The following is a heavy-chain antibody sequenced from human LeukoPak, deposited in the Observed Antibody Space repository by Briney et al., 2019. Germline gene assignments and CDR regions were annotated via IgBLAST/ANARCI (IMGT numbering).Heavy chain of an antibody. CDR1: GFTFSGFA. D-gene: IGHD2-21*01. CDR3: AKDNSLFDY. V-gene: IGHV3-23*01. J-gene: IGHJ4*02. Sequence: GGSLRLSCAASGFTFSGFAMSWVRRTPGKGLEWVSAISGSGGSTYYADSVKGRFTISRDNSKSTLYLQMNSLRAEDTAVYYCAKDNSLFDYWGQGTLVTVSS. CDR2: ISGSGGST.